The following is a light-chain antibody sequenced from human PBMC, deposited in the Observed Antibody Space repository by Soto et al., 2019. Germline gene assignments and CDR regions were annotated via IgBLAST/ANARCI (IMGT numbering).Light chain of an antibody. V-gene: IGKV3-20*01. Sequence: EIVLTQSPGTLSLSPGERATLSCRASQSFSSSYLAWYQQKPGQAPRLLIYGASSRATGIPDRFSVSVSGRDFTLTISRLEHEVFAVYYCQQYGTSITFGRGTRLQI. CDR2: GAS. J-gene: IGKJ5*01. CDR3: QQYGTSIT. CDR1: QSFSSSY.